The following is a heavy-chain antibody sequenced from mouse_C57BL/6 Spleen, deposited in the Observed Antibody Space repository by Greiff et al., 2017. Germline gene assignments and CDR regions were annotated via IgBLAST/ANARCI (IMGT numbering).Heavy chain of an antibody. CDR1: GFSLTSYA. CDR2: IWTGGGT. D-gene: IGHD2-2*01. Sequence: VQLVESGPGLVAPSQSLSITCTVSGFSLTSYAISWVRQPPGKGLEWLGVIWTGGGTNYNSALKSRLSISKDNSKSQVFLKMNSLQTDDTARYYCARNRGIYYGYDEGYYFDYWGQGTTLTVSS. J-gene: IGHJ2*01. V-gene: IGHV2-9-1*01. CDR3: ARNRGIYYGYDEGYYFDY.